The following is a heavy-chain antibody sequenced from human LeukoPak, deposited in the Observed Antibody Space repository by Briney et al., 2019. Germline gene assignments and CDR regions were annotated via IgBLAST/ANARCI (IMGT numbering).Heavy chain of an antibody. CDR1: GYTLTSYG. Sequence: SSVTVSCKASGYTLTSYGISWVRQAPGQGLEGMGWISPYNGNTNYAQKLQGRVTMTTDTSTSTAYMELRSLRSDDTAVYYCARDRGVPRRFDYWGQGTLVTVSS. J-gene: IGHJ4*02. CDR3: ARDRGVPRRFDY. D-gene: IGHD3-10*01. V-gene: IGHV1-18*01. CDR2: ISPYNGNT.